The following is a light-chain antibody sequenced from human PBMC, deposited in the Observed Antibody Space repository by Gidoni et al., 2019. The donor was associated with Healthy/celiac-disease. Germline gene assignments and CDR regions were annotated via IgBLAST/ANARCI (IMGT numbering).Light chain of an antibody. CDR1: QSVSSY. CDR3: QQRSNWPYT. Sequence: EIVLTQSPATLSLSPGERATLSCRASQSVSSYLACYQQKPGQAPRLLIYDASNRATGIPARFSGSWSGTDFTLTISSLEPEDFAVYYCQQRSNWPYTFGQGTKLEIK. J-gene: IGKJ2*01. CDR2: DAS. V-gene: IGKV3-11*01.